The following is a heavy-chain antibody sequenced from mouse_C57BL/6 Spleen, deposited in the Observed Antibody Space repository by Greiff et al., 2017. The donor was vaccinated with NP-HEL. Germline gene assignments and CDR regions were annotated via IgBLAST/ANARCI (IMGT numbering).Heavy chain of an antibody. CDR3: ARTDYYGSSYAWFAY. Sequence: DVQLQESGPELVKPGASVKISCKASGYSFTGYYMNWVKQSPEKSLEWIGEINPSTGGTTYNQKFKAKATLTVDKSSSTAYMQLKSLTSEDSAVYYCARTDYYGSSYAWFAYWGQGTLVTVSA. J-gene: IGHJ3*01. V-gene: IGHV1-42*01. D-gene: IGHD1-1*01. CDR1: GYSFTGYY. CDR2: INPSTGGT.